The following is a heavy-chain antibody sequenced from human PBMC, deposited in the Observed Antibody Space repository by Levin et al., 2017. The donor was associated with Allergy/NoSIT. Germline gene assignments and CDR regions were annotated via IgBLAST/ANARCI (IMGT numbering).Heavy chain of an antibody. CDR2: VYPSGST. D-gene: IGHD1-14*01. Sequence: SEILSLTCTVSGTSISTYYWSWIRQPPGKGLEWIGYVYPSGSTEYNPSLKSRVTISLDTSKNQISLKLTSVTPADTAVYYCAKEPEFSGWMDPWGQGTLVTVSS. J-gene: IGHJ5*02. V-gene: IGHV4-59*03. CDR3: AKEPEFSGWMDP. CDR1: GTSISTYY.